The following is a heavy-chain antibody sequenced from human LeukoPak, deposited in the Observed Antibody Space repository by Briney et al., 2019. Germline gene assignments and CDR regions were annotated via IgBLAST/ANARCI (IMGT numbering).Heavy chain of an antibody. J-gene: IGHJ4*02. CDR3: ARAPGIAAASDY. Sequence: SVKVSCKASGGTFSSYAISWVRQAPGQGLEWMGGIIPIFGTANYAQKFQGRVTITADESTSTAYMELSSLRSEDTAVYYCARAPGIAAASDYWGQGTLVTVSS. CDR2: IIPIFGTA. CDR1: GGTFSSYA. D-gene: IGHD6-13*01. V-gene: IGHV1-69*13.